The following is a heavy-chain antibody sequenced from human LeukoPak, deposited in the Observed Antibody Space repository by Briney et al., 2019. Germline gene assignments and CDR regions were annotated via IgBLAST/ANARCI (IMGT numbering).Heavy chain of an antibody. V-gene: IGHV3-30-3*01. D-gene: IGHD5-12*01. CDR1: GFTFSSYA. CDR2: ISYDGSNK. Sequence: GGSLRLSCAASGFTFSSYAMHWVRQAPGKGLEWVAVISYDGSNKYYADSVKGRFTISRDNSKNTLYLQMNSLRAEDTAVYYCARDLKMATTRNGMDVWGQGTTVTVSS. J-gene: IGHJ6*02. CDR3: ARDLKMATTRNGMDV.